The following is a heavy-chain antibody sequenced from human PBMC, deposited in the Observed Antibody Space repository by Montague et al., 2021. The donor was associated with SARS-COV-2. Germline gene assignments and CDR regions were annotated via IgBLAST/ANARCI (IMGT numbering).Heavy chain of an antibody. V-gene: IGHV6-1*01. CDR2: TYYRSRWFD. CDR3: AREDGLGPYTGYAFDI. Sequence: CAISGDSVAGDRVTWDGNRPSPSRDLELLGRTYYRSRWFDHYEVXMKGRISIKADTSKNQFSLQLDSVTPEDTAVYYCAREDGLGPYTGYAFDIWGQGTLVTVSS. D-gene: IGHD3-16*01. CDR1: GDSVAGDRVT. J-gene: IGHJ3*02.